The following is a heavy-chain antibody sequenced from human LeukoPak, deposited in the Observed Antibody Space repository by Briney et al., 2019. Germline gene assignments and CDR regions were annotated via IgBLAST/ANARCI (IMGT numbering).Heavy chain of an antibody. CDR3: AREPRAWFGDYYYYYYMDV. D-gene: IGHD3-10*01. Sequence: SETLSLTCTVSGGSISSYYWNWIRQPPGKGLEWIGYIYYSGSTNYNPSLKSRVTISVDTSKNQFSLKLSSVTAADTAVYYCAREPRAWFGDYYYYYYMDVWGKGTTVTVSS. V-gene: IGHV4-59*01. J-gene: IGHJ6*03. CDR1: GGSISSYY. CDR2: IYYSGST.